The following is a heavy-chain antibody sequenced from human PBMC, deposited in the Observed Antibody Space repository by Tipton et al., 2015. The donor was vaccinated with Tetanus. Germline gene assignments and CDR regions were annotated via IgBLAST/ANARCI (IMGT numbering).Heavy chain of an antibody. Sequence: TLSLTCAVYEGSFSYYFWRWIRQPPGKGLEWIGEISPSGNTNYNPSLKSRVTISADTSRNQFSLTLSSVTAADTAVYYCARGSGWADFWGQGTQVTVSS. J-gene: IGHJ4*02. CDR1: EGSFSYYF. CDR2: ISPSGNT. V-gene: IGHV4-34*01. CDR3: ARGSGWADF. D-gene: IGHD6-19*01.